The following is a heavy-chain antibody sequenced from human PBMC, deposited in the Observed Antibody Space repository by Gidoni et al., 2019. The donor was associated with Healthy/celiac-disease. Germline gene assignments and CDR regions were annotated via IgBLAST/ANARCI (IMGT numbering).Heavy chain of an antibody. Sequence: QVQLQASGPGLVKPSETLSLTCAVSGYSISSGYYWGWIRQPPGKGLEWIGSIYHSGSTYYNPSLKSRVTISVDTSKNQFSLKLSSVTAADTAVYYCARVGDYRYYYYYYMDVWGKGTTVTVSS. CDR2: IYHSGST. J-gene: IGHJ6*03. CDR3: ARVGDYRYYYYYYMDV. CDR1: GYSISSGYY. D-gene: IGHD4-17*01. V-gene: IGHV4-38-2*01.